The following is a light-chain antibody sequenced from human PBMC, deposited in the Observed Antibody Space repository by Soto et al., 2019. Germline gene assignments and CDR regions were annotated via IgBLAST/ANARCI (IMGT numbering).Light chain of an antibody. CDR3: QQANSVPIT. CDR1: QGFRTC. J-gene: IGKJ5*01. Sequence: DIPLTQSPSSVVAFAGSAVPTISRSFQGFRTCLAWYQQKPGKAPKLLIYAASTLQSGVPSRFSGSGSGTDFTLTISSLQPEDFATYYCQQANSVPITFGQGTQVEIK. CDR2: AAS. V-gene: IGKV1D-12*01.